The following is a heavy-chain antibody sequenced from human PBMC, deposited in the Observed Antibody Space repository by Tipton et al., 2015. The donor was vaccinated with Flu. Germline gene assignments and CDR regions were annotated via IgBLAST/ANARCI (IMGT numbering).Heavy chain of an antibody. D-gene: IGHD6-13*01. J-gene: IGHJ4*02. CDR3: ARDSQQLVYFDY. CDR1: GGSISSYY. V-gene: IGHV4-59*01. Sequence: TLSLTCTVSGGSISSYYWSWIRQPPGKGLEWIGYIYYSGSTNYNPSLKSRVTISVDTSKNQFSLKLSSVTAADTAVYYCARDSQQLVYFDYWGQGTLVTVSS. CDR2: IYYSGST.